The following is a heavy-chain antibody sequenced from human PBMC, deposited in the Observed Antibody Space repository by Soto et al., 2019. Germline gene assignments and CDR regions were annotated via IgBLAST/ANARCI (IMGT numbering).Heavy chain of an antibody. V-gene: IGHV4-34*01. J-gene: IGHJ4*02. CDR2: INHSGST. D-gene: IGHD3-10*01. CDR3: ARTYGSGSYLDY. Sequence: PSETLSLTCAVYGGSFSGYYWSWIRQPPGKGLEWIGEINHSGSTNYNPSLKSRVTISVDTSKNQFSLKLSSVTAADTAVYYCARTYGSGSYLDYWGQGTLVTVSS. CDR1: GGSFSGYY.